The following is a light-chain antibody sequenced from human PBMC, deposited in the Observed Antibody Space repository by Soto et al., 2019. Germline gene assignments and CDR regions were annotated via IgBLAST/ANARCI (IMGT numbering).Light chain of an antibody. CDR3: QQYDNWPSVT. CDR1: QSVGRS. Sequence: IVMPQSPATLSVSPGERATLSCRASQSVGRSLAWYQQKPGQAPRLLIYGTSARATGIPATFSGSGSGTEFTLTISSLQSEEFAIYYCQQYDNWPSVTFGGGTKVEIK. J-gene: IGKJ4*01. CDR2: GTS. V-gene: IGKV3-15*01.